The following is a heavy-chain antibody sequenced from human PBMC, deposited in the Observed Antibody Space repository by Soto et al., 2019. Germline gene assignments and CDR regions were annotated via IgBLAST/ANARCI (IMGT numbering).Heavy chain of an antibody. Sequence: ASVKVSCKASGYTFTSYYMHWVRQAPGQGLEWMGIINPSGGSTSYAQKFQGRVTMTRDTSTSTVYMELSSLRSEDTAVYYCARDQTYYYDSSGSVEFDPWGQGTLVTVS. CDR3: ARDQTYYYDSSGSVEFDP. D-gene: IGHD3-22*01. CDR2: INPSGGST. CDR1: GYTFTSYY. V-gene: IGHV1-46*03. J-gene: IGHJ5*02.